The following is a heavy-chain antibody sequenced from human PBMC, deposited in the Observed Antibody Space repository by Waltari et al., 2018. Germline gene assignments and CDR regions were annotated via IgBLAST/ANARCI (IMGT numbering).Heavy chain of an antibody. CDR2: IGGGDGST. CDR1: GFTLSTYA. J-gene: IGHJ4*02. CDR3: ARVAGYTNGGFDY. Sequence: QLLESGGGLVHPGGSLRLSCAASGFTLSTYAMSWVRQAPGKGLEGVSIIGGGDGSTYYADSVKGRFTVSRDNSKNTLSLQMNGLGADDTAVYFCARVAGYTNGGFDYWGQGTLVTVSS. D-gene: IGHD2-8*01. V-gene: IGHV3-23*01.